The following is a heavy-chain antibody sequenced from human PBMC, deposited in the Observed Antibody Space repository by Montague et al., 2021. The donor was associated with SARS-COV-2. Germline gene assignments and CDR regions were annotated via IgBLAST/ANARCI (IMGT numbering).Heavy chain of an antibody. CDR1: GGSISSSSYY. CDR2: IHYSGST. Sequence: SETLSLTCTVSGGSISSSSYYWGWIRQPPGKGLEWIGSIHYSGSTYYKSSLKSRVTISVDTSKNQFSLKLNSVTAADTAVYFCSRGDFGVVIIPYYYYYMDVWGKGTMVTVSS. V-gene: IGHV4-39*01. J-gene: IGHJ6*03. CDR3: SRGDFGVVIIPYYYYYMDV. D-gene: IGHD3-3*01.